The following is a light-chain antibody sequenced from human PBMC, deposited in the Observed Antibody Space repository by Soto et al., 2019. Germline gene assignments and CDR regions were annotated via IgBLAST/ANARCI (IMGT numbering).Light chain of an antibody. CDR2: DVS. J-gene: IGLJ1*01. V-gene: IGLV2-14*03. CDR3: SSYTSSNTYV. Sequence: QSALTQPASVSGSPGQSITISCTGTSSDVGGNKYVSWYQQYPGKAPKLMIYDVSTRPSGVSNRFSGSKSGNTASLTISGLQAEDEADYYCSSYTSSNTYVFGSGTKVTVL. CDR1: SSDVGGNKY.